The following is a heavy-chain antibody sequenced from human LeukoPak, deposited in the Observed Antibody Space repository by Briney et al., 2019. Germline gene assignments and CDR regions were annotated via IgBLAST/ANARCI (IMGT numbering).Heavy chain of an antibody. CDR3: ASGYSSSWPYYYYYYYMDV. J-gene: IGHJ6*03. V-gene: IGHV4-59*01. CDR1: GGSISSYY. Sequence: PSETLSLTCTVSGGSISSYYWSWIRQPPGKGLEWIGYIYYSGSTNYNPSLKSRVTISVDTSKNQFSLKLSSVTAADTAVYYCASGYSSSWPYYYYYYYMDVWGKGTTVTVSS. D-gene: IGHD6-13*01. CDR2: IYYSGST.